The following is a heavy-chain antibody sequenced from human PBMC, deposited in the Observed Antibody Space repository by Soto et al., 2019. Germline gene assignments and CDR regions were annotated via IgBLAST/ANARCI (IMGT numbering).Heavy chain of an antibody. D-gene: IGHD2-15*01. CDR1: GFTFDDYA. CDR3: AKDIGIGYCSGGSCPGLVNYGMDV. J-gene: IGHJ6*02. V-gene: IGHV3-9*01. CDR2: ISWNSGSI. Sequence: HPGGSLRLSCAASGFTFDDYAMHWVRQGPGKGLEWVSGISWNSGSIGYADSVKGRFTTSRDNAKNSLYLQMNSLISEVTALYYCAKDIGIGYCSGGSCPGLVNYGMDVWGQGTTVTVSS.